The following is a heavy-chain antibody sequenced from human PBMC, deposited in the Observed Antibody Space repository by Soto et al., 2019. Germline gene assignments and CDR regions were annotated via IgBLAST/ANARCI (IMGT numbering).Heavy chain of an antibody. V-gene: IGHV3-9*01. CDR1: GFTFDDYA. CDR2: ISWNSGNI. D-gene: IGHD3-3*01. J-gene: IGHJ4*02. Sequence: EVHLVESGGGLVQPGRSLRLSCAASGFTFDDYAMHWVRQVPGKGLEWVSSISWNSGNIVYADSVKGRFTISRDSANNSLYLQMSSLITEDTALYYCAKGAVTSIFGDFDYWGQGTLVTVSS. CDR3: AKGAVTSIFGDFDY.